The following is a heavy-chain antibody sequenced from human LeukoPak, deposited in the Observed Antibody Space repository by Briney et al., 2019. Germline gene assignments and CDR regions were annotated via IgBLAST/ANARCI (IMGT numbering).Heavy chain of an antibody. Sequence: SETLSLTCAVYGGPFSNYYWSWIRQPPGKGLEWIGEINHSGSTNHNPSLKSRVTISVDTSKNQFSLKLSSVTAADTAVYYCASSRGGCSSTSCYDYWGQGTPVTVSS. CDR2: INHSGST. J-gene: IGHJ4*02. CDR3: ASSRGGCSSTSCYDY. D-gene: IGHD2-2*01. V-gene: IGHV4-34*01. CDR1: GGPFSNYY.